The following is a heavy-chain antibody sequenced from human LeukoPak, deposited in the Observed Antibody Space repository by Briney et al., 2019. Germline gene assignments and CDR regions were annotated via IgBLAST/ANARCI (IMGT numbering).Heavy chain of an antibody. Sequence: ASVKVSCKASGYTFTSYDINWVRQATGQGLEWMGWMNPNSGNTGYAQKFQGRVTITADESTSTAYMELSSLRSEDTAVYYCARGDYYDRVNWFDPWGQGTLVTVSS. V-gene: IGHV1-8*01. CDR3: ARGDYYDRVNWFDP. D-gene: IGHD3-22*01. CDR2: MNPNSGNT. CDR1: GYTFTSYD. J-gene: IGHJ5*02.